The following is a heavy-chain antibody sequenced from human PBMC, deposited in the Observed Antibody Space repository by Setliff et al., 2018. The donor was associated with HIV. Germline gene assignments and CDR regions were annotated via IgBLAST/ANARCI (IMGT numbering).Heavy chain of an antibody. CDR2: IGGSGFGT. CDR3: AKRRVCNTSCYIVDYMDV. Sequence: PGGSLRLSCAASGFTFSSYEMNWIRQAPGKGLEWVSAIGGSGFGTYYADSVKGRFTISRDNSKNTLYLQMNSLRAEDTAIYYCAKRRVCNTSCYIVDYMDVWGKETTVTVSS. V-gene: IGHV3-23*01. CDR1: GFTFSSYE. J-gene: IGHJ6*03. D-gene: IGHD2-21*01.